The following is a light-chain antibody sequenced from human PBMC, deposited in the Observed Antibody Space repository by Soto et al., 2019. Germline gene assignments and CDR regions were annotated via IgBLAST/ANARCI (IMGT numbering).Light chain of an antibody. Sequence: QSALTQPRSVSGSPGQSVTISCTGTSSDVGAYNSVSWHQQHPGKAPKLMMYGVNKRPSGVPDRFSGSKSGNTASLTISGLQPEDEADYFCCSNAGTSTFKVFGGGTKLTVL. CDR3: CSNAGTSTFKV. J-gene: IGLJ2*01. CDR2: GVN. CDR1: SSDVGAYNS. V-gene: IGLV2-11*01.